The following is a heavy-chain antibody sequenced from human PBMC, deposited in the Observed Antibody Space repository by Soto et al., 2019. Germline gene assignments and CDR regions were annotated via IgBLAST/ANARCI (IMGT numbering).Heavy chain of an antibody. CDR2: INHDRST. CDR3: TRGQRGYSSSWFDF. D-gene: IGHD6-13*01. CDR1: AGYFSSYY. V-gene: IGHV4-34*01. J-gene: IGHJ4*02. Sequence: SAPLSLTCAVYAGYFSSYYGTWIRRPPAKGLEWIGEINHDRSTKYNPSLKSRVTIPVDTSKNQISLKVSSVTAADTAVYFCTRGQRGYSSSWFDFWGQGTLVTVS.